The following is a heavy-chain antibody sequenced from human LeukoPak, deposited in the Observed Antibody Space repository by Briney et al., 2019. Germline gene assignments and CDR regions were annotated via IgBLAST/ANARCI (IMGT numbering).Heavy chain of an antibody. CDR3: ARDGLYSSSWYGEYFQH. V-gene: IGHV3-30*09. Sequence: GGSLRLSCAASGFTFSNYAMHWVRQAPGKGLEWVAVISYDGSNKYYADSVKGRFAISRDNSKNTLYLQMNSLRAEDTAVYYCARDGLYSSSWYGEYFQHWGQGTLVTVSS. CDR1: GFTFSNYA. CDR2: ISYDGSNK. J-gene: IGHJ1*01. D-gene: IGHD6-13*01.